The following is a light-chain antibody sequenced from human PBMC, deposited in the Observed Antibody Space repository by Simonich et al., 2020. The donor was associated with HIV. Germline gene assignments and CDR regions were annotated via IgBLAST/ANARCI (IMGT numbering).Light chain of an antibody. Sequence: EIVLTQSPGTLSLSPGERATLSCRASQSVSNNFLAWYQQKPGQAPRLLIYGASSRATGIPDRFSGSGSGAEFTLTISSLQPDDFATYYCQQYNNYPKTFGQGTKVEIK. CDR3: QQYNNYPKT. CDR2: GAS. CDR1: QSVSNNF. V-gene: IGKV3-20*01. J-gene: IGKJ1*01.